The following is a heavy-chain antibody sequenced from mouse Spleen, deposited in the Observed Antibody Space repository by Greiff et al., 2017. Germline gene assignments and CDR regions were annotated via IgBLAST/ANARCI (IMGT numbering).Heavy chain of an antibody. CDR2: IDPETGGT. D-gene: IGHD2-5*01. V-gene: IGHV1-15*01. CDR1: GYTFTDYE. CDR3: TRSNYQFAY. J-gene: IGHJ3*01. Sequence: VQLVESGAELVRPGASVTLSCKASGYTFTDYEMHWVKQTPVHGLEWIGAIDPETGGTAYNQKFKGKAILTADKSSSTAYMELRSLTSEDSAVYYCTRSNYQFAYWGQGTLVTVSA.